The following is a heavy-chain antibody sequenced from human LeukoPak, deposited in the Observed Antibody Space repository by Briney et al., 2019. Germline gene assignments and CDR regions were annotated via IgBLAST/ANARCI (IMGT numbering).Heavy chain of an antibody. CDR2: IIPIFGTA. Sequence: SVKVSCKASGGTFSSYAISWVRQAPGQGLEWMGGIIPIFGTANYAQKFQGRVTITADESTSTAYMELSSLRSEDTAVYYCARTNDKYCSGGSCYSGFDPWGQGTLSPSPQ. J-gene: IGHJ5*02. CDR1: GGTFSSYA. CDR3: ARTNDKYCSGGSCYSGFDP. D-gene: IGHD2-15*01. V-gene: IGHV1-69*13.